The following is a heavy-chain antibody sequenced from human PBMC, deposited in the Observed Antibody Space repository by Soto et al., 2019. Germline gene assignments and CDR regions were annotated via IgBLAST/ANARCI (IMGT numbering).Heavy chain of an antibody. CDR1: GYTFTSYY. J-gene: IGHJ4*02. V-gene: IGHV1-46*01. CDR3: ALSPLLLRFDY. D-gene: IGHD2-15*01. CDR2: INPSGGST. Sequence: ASVKVSCKASGYTFTSYYMHWVRQAPGQGLEWMGIINPSGGSTSYAQKFQGRVTMTRDTSTSTVYMELSSVTAADTAVYYCALSPLLLRFDYWGQGTLVTVAS.